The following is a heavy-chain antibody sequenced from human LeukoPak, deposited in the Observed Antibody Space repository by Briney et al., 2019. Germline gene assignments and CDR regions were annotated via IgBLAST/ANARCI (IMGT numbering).Heavy chain of an antibody. D-gene: IGHD3-22*01. V-gene: IGHV3-33*01. CDR2: IWYDGSNK. J-gene: IGHJ3*02. Sequence: PGRSLRLSCAASGFTFSSYGMHWVRQAPGKGLEWVAVIWYDGSNKYYADSVKGRFTISRDTSKNTLYLQMNSLRGEDTAVYYCTTDIPMIAAFDIWGQGTVVTVSS. CDR1: GFTFSSYG. CDR3: TTDIPMIAAFDI.